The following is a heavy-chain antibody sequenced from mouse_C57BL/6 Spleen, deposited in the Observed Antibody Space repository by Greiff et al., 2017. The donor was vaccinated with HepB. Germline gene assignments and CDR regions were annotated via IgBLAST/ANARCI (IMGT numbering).Heavy chain of an antibody. J-gene: IGHJ4*01. Sequence: QVQLKESGPELVKPGASVKISCKASGYAFSSSWMNWVKQRPGKGLEWIGRIYPGDGDTNYNGKFKGKATLTADKSSSTAYMQLSSLTSEDSAVYFCARRVGYYAMDYWGQGASVTVSS. V-gene: IGHV1-82*01. D-gene: IGHD1-1*02. CDR1: GYAFSSSW. CDR3: ARRVGYYAMDY. CDR2: IYPGDGDT.